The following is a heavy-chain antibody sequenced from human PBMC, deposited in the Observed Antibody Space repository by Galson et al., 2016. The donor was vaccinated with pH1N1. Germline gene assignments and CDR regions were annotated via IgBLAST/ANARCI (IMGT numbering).Heavy chain of an antibody. J-gene: IGHJ5*01. Sequence: SLRLSCAASGFTFTNYGMTWVRQAPGKGLEWVSNINGAGIQRYYSDSVGGRFTISRDNSRNMLFLQMNNLSAEDTAVYYCAKDLPTAWDFDSWGRGTLVTVSS. D-gene: IGHD1-26*01. CDR3: AKDLPTAWDFDS. CDR1: GFTFTNYG. CDR2: INGAGIQR. V-gene: IGHV3-23*01.